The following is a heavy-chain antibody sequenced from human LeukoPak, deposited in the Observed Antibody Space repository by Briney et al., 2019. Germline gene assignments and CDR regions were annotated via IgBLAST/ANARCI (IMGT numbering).Heavy chain of an antibody. CDR2: ISSSSSYI. D-gene: IGHD2-2*01. CDR3: ARERLVVVGDSYYYYGMDV. CDR1: GFTFGNYK. V-gene: IGHV3-21*01. Sequence: PGGSLRLSCSASGFTFGNYKMNWVRQAPGKGLEWVSSISSSSSYIYYADSVKGRFTISRDNAKNSLFLQMNSLRAEDTAVYYCARERLVVVGDSYYYYGMDVWGQGTTVTVSS. J-gene: IGHJ6*02.